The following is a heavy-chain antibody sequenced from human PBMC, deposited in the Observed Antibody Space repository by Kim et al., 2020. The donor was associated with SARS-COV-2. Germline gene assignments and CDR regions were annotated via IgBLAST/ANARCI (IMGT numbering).Heavy chain of an antibody. CDR3: ATELYYDILTGYYHYYGMDV. V-gene: IGHV1-24*01. J-gene: IGHJ6*02. D-gene: IGHD3-9*01. CDR2: FDPEDGET. Sequence: ASVKVSCKVSGYTLTELSMHWVRQAPGKGLEWMGGFDPEDGETIYAQKFQGRVTMTEDTSTDTAYMELSSLRSEDTAVYYCATELYYDILTGYYHYYGMDVWGQGTTGTVSS. CDR1: GYTLTELS.